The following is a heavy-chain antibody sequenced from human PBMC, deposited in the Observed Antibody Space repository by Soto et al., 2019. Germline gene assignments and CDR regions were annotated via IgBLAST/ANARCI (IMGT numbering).Heavy chain of an antibody. Sequence: SETLSLTCAVSGGSISSSNWWSWVRQPPGQGLEWIGQIYHSGSTNYNPSPKSRVTISVDKSKNHFSLELSSVTAADTAVYYCARDPPSSSSPGVDAFDIWGQGTMVTVSS. CDR2: IYHSGST. V-gene: IGHV4-4*02. D-gene: IGHD6-13*01. CDR3: ARDPPSSSSPGVDAFDI. J-gene: IGHJ3*02. CDR1: GGSISSSNW.